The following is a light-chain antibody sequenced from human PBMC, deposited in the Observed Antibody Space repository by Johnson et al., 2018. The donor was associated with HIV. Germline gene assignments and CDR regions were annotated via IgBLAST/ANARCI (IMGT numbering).Light chain of an antibody. J-gene: IGLJ1*01. CDR1: SSNIGNNY. Sequence: QSVLTQPPSVSAAPGQKVTISCSGSSSNIGNNYVSWYQQLPGTSPKLLIYENNKRPSGIPDRFSGSKSGTSATLGITGLQTGYEADYYCGTWDGSLIAGGVFGPWPKFTVL. CDR3: GTWDGSLIAGGV. CDR2: ENN. V-gene: IGLV1-51*02.